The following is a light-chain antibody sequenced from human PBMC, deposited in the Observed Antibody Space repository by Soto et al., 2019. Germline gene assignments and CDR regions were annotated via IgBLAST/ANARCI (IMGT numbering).Light chain of an antibody. Sequence: DIQMTQSPSALSASVGDRVTITCRASQGISNYLAWYQQRPGKVPRLLIYAASTLQSRVPSRFSGSGSGTDFTLTISSLQPEDVATYYCQKYNSATWTFGQGTKVDIK. CDR3: QKYNSATWT. CDR2: AAS. V-gene: IGKV1-27*01. J-gene: IGKJ1*01. CDR1: QGISNY.